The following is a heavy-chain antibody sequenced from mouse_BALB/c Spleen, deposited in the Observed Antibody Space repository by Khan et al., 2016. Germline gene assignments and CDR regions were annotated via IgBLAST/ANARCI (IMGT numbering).Heavy chain of an antibody. CDR3: TRDRGSGYGISLFAY. CDR1: VFTFSTYT. D-gene: IGHD1-2*01. Sequence: EVELVESGGGLVKPGGSLKLSCAASVFTFSTYTMSWVRQTPEKRLEWVAAISSGGSYIYYQDSVKGRFTISRDNAKNTLYLQMSSLKSEDTAMYYCTRDRGSGYGISLFAYWGQGTLVTVSA. J-gene: IGHJ3*01. V-gene: IGHV5-6-4*01. CDR2: ISSGGSYI.